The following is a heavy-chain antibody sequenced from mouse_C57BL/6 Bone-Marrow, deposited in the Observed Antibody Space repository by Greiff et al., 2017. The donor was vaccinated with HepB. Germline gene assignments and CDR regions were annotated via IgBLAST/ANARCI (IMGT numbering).Heavy chain of an antibody. CDR1: GYTFTDYY. V-gene: IGHV1-26*01. J-gene: IGHJ4*01. CDR2: INPNNGGT. D-gene: IGHD1-1*01. CDR3: ARGENYYGSNYAMDY. Sequence: VHVKQSGPELVKPGASVKISCKASGYTFTDYYMNWVKQSHGKSLEWIGDINPNNGGTSYNQKFKGKATLTVDKSSSTAYMELRSLTSEDSAVYYCARGENYYGSNYAMDYWGQGTSVTVSS.